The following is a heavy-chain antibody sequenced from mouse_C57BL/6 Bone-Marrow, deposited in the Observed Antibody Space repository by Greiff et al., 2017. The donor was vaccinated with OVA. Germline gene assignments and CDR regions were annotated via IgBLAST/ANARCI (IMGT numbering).Heavy chain of an antibody. CDR2: IYPGSGST. CDR3: ARLDDGYYEDYAMDY. V-gene: IGHV1-55*01. D-gene: IGHD2-3*01. J-gene: IGHJ4*01. CDR1: GYTFTSYW. Sequence: VQLQQPGAELVKPGASVKMSCKASGYTFTSYWITWVKQRPGQGLAWIGDIYPGSGSTNYNEKFKSKATLTVDTSSSTAYMQLSSLTSEDSAGYYCARLDDGYYEDYAMDYWGQGTSVTVSS.